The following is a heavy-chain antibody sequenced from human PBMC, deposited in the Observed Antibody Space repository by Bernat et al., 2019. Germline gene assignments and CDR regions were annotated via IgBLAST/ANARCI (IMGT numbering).Heavy chain of an antibody. CDR1: GGSISSNY. J-gene: IGHJ3*01. Sequence: QVQLQESGPGLVKPSETLSLACSVSGGSISSNYWAWIRQPPGKGLGWIGYIYYTGSTSYNPSLKSRVTMSIDTSNYQFFLNLRSVAAADTAVYYCARDYHTSGRGNSFDVWSQGTMVTVSS. CDR2: IYYTGST. CDR3: ARDYHTSGRGNSFDV. V-gene: IGHV4-59*01. D-gene: IGHD3-10*01.